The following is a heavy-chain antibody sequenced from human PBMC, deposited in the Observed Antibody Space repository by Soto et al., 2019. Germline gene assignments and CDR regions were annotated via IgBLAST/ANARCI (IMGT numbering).Heavy chain of an antibody. CDR3: ARDPGDGRGGSFDP. D-gene: IGHD1-1*01. J-gene: IGHJ5*02. Sequence: EVQLVESGGGLVQPGGSLRLSCAASGFSVSDNYMSWVRQAPGKGLEWVAVIYSSGDTYYADSVKGRLTISRDNSRNTLYLQINDLRVEDTARYYCARDPGDGRGGSFDPWGQGILVTVSS. V-gene: IGHV3-66*01. CDR1: GFSVSDNY. CDR2: IYSSGDT.